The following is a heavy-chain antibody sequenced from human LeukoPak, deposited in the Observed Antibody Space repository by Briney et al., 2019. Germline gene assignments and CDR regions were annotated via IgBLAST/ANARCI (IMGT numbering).Heavy chain of an antibody. CDR2: MNPNSGNT. Sequence: ASMTVSCKASGYTFTSYDINWVRQATGQGLEWMGWMNPNSGNTGYAQKFQGRVTMTRNTSISTAYMKLSSLRSEDTAVYYCARARGVVVPAAKARRGNWFDPWGQGTLVTVSS. J-gene: IGHJ5*02. D-gene: IGHD2-2*01. CDR3: ARARGVVVPAAKARRGNWFDP. CDR1: GYTFTSYD. V-gene: IGHV1-8*01.